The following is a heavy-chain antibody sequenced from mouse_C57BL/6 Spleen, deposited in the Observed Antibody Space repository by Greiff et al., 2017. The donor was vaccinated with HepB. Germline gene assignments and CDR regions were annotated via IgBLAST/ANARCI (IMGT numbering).Heavy chain of an antibody. CDR3: ARGGYDRAFAY. CDR2: ISSGSSTI. D-gene: IGHD2-12*01. Sequence: DVMLVESGGGLVKPGGSLKLSCAASGFTFSDYGMHWVRQAPEKGLEWVAYISSGSSTIYYADTVKGRFTISRDNAKNTLFLQMTSLRSEDTAMYYWARGGYDRAFAYWGQGTLVTVSA. V-gene: IGHV5-17*01. CDR1: GFTFSDYG. J-gene: IGHJ3*01.